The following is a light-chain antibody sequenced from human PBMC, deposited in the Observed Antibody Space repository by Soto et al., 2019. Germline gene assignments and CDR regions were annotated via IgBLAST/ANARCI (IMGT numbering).Light chain of an antibody. J-gene: IGKJ1*01. CDR3: QQYGSSSWT. CDR2: GAS. V-gene: IGKV3-20*01. CDR1: QSISSSY. Sequence: EIVLTQSPGTLSLSPLKRATPSFRASQSISSSYLAWYQQRPGQAPRLLIYGASSRATGIPDRFSGSGSGTEFTLTISRLEPEDFAVYYCQQYGSSSWTFGQGTKVDIK.